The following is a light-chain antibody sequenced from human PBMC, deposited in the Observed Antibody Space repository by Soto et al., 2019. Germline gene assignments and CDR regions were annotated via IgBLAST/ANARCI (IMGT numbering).Light chain of an antibody. V-gene: IGKV1-12*01. CDR3: QQGNSFPLT. CDR1: QGISSR. CDR2: AAS. Sequence: DIQMTQSPSSVSASVGDRVTITCRASQGISSRLACFQQKPGKAPKLLIYAASSLHIGVPSRFSGSGSGTDFTLTINSLQPEDFATYYCQQGNSFPLTFGGGTKVEIK. J-gene: IGKJ4*01.